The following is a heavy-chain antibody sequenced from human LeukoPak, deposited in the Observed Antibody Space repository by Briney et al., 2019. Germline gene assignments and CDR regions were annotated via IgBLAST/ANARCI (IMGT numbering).Heavy chain of an antibody. CDR2: INPSGGNT. V-gene: IGHV1-46*01. D-gene: IGHD3-22*01. J-gene: IGHJ4*02. CDR1: GYTFTSYY. Sequence: GASVKVSCKASGYTFTSYYLQWVRQAPGQGLEWMGIINPSGGNTSYAQKFQDRVTMTRDMSTSTVYMELSSLRSEDTAVYYCARDQGYDSSGYYYYQFDYWGQGTLVTVSS. CDR3: ARDQGYDSSGYYYYQFDY.